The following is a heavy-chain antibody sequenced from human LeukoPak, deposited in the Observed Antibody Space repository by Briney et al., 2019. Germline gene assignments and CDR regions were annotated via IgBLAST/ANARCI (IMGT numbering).Heavy chain of an antibody. CDR1: GYSFTSYW. D-gene: IGHD3-10*01. CDR2: IYPGDSDT. Sequence: GESLKISCKGSGYSFTSYWIGWVRQMPGKGLEWMGIIYPGDSDTRYSPSFQGQVTISADKSISTAYLQWSSLKASDTAMYYCARQKSGPLGIYYYGMDVWGQGTTVTVSS. V-gene: IGHV5-51*01. CDR3: ARQKSGPLGIYYYGMDV. J-gene: IGHJ6*02.